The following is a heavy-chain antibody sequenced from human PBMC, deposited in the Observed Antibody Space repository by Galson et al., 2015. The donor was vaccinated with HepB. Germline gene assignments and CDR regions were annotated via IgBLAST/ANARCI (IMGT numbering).Heavy chain of an antibody. Sequence: SLRLSCAASGFTFSSYALNWVRQAPGEGLEWVSAISGSGAGTYYADSVKGRFTISRDNSKNTLYLQMNTLRAEDTAVYYCAKGGSPFSLDYWGQGTLVTVSS. CDR1: GFTFSSYA. J-gene: IGHJ4*02. CDR2: ISGSGAGT. V-gene: IGHV3-23*01. CDR3: AKGGSPFSLDY. D-gene: IGHD1-26*01.